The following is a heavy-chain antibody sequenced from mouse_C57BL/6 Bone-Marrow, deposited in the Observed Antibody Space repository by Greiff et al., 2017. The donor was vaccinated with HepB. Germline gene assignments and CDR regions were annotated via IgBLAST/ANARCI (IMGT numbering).Heavy chain of an antibody. D-gene: IGHD2-3*01. J-gene: IGHJ4*01. V-gene: IGHV1-74*01. CDR3: AIEVYDGYPYYAMDY. CDR2: IHPSDSDT. CDR1: GYTFTSYW. Sequence: VQLQQPGAELVKPGASVKVSCKASGYTFTSYWMHWVKQRPGQGLEWIGRIHPSDSDTNYNQKFKGKATLTVDKSSSTAYMQLSSLTSEYSAVYYCAIEVYDGYPYYAMDYWGQGTSVTVSS.